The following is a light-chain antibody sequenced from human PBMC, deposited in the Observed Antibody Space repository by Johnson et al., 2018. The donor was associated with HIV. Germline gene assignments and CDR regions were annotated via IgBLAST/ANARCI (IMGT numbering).Light chain of an antibody. CDR1: SSNIGNNY. CDR2: ENN. V-gene: IGLV1-51*02. CDR3: GTWDYTLKTGF. J-gene: IGLJ1*01. Sequence: QSVLTQPPSVSAAPGQKVTISCSGSSSNIGNNYVSWYQQLPGTAPKLLIYENNKRPSGIPDRFSGSKSGTSATLGITGLQTGDEADYYCGTWDYTLKTGFFGTGTKGTVL.